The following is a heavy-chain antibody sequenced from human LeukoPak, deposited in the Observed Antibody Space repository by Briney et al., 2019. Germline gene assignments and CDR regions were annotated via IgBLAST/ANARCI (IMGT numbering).Heavy chain of an antibody. D-gene: IGHD6-19*01. CDR3: AKQLHCSAWDYFDY. J-gene: IGHJ4*02. CDR2: FGDSAGGT. Sequence: GGSLRLSCAASGFTFSSYAMSWVRQAPGKGLEWVSLFGDSAGGTYYADSVKGRFTISRDNSKNTLYLQMNSLRVEDTAIYYCAKQLHCSAWDYFDYWGQGTLVTVSS. CDR1: GFTFSSYA. V-gene: IGHV3-23*01.